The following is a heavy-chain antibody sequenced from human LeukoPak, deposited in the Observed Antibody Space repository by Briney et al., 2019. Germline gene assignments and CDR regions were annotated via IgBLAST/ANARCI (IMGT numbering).Heavy chain of an antibody. V-gene: IGHV5-51*01. J-gene: IGHJ4*02. CDR3: ARQSRDGSKTRGYYFDY. CDR1: GYIFTHYC. CDR2: IYPADSDT. D-gene: IGHD3-10*01. Sequence: GESLKISCQVSGYIFTHYCIGWVRQMPGNGLESMGIIYPADSDTTYSPSFQGQVTISVDKSISTVYLQWSSLKASDTAMYYCARQSRDGSKTRGYYFDYWGQGTLVTVSS.